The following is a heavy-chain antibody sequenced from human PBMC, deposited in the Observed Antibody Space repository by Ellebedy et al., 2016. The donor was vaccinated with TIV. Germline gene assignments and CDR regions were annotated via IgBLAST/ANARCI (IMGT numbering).Heavy chain of an antibody. CDR1: GGSIGNYY. J-gene: IGHJ4*02. D-gene: IGHD2-21*02. Sequence: GSLRLXCTVSGGSIGNYYWSWIRQSPGKGLEWIGYIYFSGSTNYNPSLKSRVTMSVDTSKNQVSLRLTSVTAADTAVYYCSRGNVVTAIDHWGQGTLVTVSS. CDR3: SRGNVVTAIDH. CDR2: IYFSGST. V-gene: IGHV4-59*01.